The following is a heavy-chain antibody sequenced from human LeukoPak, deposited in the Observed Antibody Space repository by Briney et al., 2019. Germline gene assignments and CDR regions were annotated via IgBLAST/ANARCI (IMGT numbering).Heavy chain of an antibody. Sequence: SQTLSLTCTVSGGSISSGGYYWSWIRQHPGKGLEWIEYIYYSGSTYYNPSLKSRVTISVDTSKNQFSLKLSSVTAADTAVYYCASPIVVVPAASPRMDVWGQGTTVTVSS. V-gene: IGHV4-31*03. CDR1: GGSISSGGYY. D-gene: IGHD2-2*01. CDR3: ASPIVVVPAASPRMDV. CDR2: IYYSGST. J-gene: IGHJ6*02.